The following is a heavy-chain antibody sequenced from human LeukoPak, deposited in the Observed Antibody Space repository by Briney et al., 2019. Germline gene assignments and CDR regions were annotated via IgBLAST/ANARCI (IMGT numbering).Heavy chain of an antibody. D-gene: IGHD1-7*01. Sequence: GGSLRLSCTASGFTFSTYGMHWVRQAPGKGLEWVAFIRYDGSNKYYADSVKGRFTISRGNSKNSLYLQMNGLRAEDTAVYYCARGVKSAIGKWNYVWFDPWGPGTLVTVSS. CDR2: IRYDGSNK. CDR1: GFTFSTYG. V-gene: IGHV3-30*02. J-gene: IGHJ5*02. CDR3: ARGVKSAIGKWNYVWFDP.